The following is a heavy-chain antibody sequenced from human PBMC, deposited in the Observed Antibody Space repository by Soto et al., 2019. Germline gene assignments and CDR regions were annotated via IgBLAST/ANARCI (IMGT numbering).Heavy chain of an antibody. V-gene: IGHV1-69*01. CDR3: ARGRSSPNFDP. CDR2: LIPIFGAA. D-gene: IGHD6-6*01. Sequence: QVQLVQSGAEVRKPGSSVKVSCKISGGTFTNYVISWLRQAPGQGLEWMGGLIPIFGAANLAQKFQGRVTITADESQSTVNMELSSLTSEDTAVYYCARGRSSPNFDPWGQGTLVTVSS. J-gene: IGHJ5*02. CDR1: GGTFTNYV.